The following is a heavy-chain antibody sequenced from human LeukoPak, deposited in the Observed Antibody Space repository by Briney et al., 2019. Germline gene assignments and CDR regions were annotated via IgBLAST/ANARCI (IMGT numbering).Heavy chain of an antibody. CDR3: ARDLHYAFDI. D-gene: IGHD3-10*01. V-gene: IGHV3-48*02. CDR2: IYSSGTT. Sequence: GGSLRLSCAASGFTFSGYAMNWVRQAPGKGLEWVSHIYSSGTTYADSVKGRFTISRDNAKNSLYLQMNSLRDGDTAVYYCARDLHYAFDIWGQGTMVTASS. CDR1: GFTFSGYA. J-gene: IGHJ3*02.